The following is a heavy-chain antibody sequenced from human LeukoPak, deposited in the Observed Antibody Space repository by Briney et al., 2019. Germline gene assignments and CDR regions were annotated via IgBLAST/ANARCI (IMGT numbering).Heavy chain of an antibody. CDR3: AKRISSGRYYFDY. CDR2: ISSSGVGT. V-gene: IGHV3-23*01. J-gene: IGHJ4*02. D-gene: IGHD1-26*01. Sequence: GGSLRLSCAASGFTFGSYAMNWVRHAPGKGLEWVSTISSSGVGTYYADSVKGRFTISRDNSKNTLYLQMNSLRAEDTAVYYCAKRISSGRYYFDYWGQGTPVTVSS. CDR1: GFTFGSYA.